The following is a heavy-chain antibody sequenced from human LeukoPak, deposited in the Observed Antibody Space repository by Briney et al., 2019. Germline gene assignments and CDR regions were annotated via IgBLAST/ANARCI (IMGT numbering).Heavy chain of an antibody. J-gene: IGHJ4*02. D-gene: IGHD5-24*01. Sequence: SETLSLTCTVSGYSISSGYYWCWIRQPPGKGLEWIGSIYHSGSTYYNPSLKSRVTISVDTSKNQFSLKLSSVTAADTAVYYCARVSRDGYNRYLDYWGQGTLVTVSS. CDR2: IYHSGST. V-gene: IGHV4-38-2*02. CDR1: GYSISSGYY. CDR3: ARVSRDGYNRYLDY.